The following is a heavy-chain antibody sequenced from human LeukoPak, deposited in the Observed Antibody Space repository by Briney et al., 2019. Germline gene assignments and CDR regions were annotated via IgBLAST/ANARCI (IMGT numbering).Heavy chain of an antibody. CDR1: GFTFRNFW. CDR3: ARVENYDSSYYFDY. J-gene: IGHJ4*02. CDR2: IHPDGGDK. D-gene: IGHD3-22*01. Sequence: GGSLRLSCTASGFTFRNFWMSWVRQAPGEGLEWVANIHPDGGDKYYVDSVKGRFTISRDNAGNSLFLHMNRLRVEDTAVYYCARVENYDSSYYFDYWGQGTLVTVSS. V-gene: IGHV3-7*01.